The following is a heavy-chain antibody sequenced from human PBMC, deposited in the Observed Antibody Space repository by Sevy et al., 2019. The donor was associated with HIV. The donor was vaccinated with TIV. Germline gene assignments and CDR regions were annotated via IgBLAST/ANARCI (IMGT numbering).Heavy chain of an antibody. CDR3: AQYSSSWGGHYYFDY. Sequence: SETLSLTCTVSGGSISSYYWSWIRQPPGKGLEWIGYIYYSGSTNYNPSLKSRVTISVDTSKNQFSLKLGSVTAADTAVYYCAQYSSSWGGHYYFDYWGQGTLVTVSS. CDR1: GGSISSYY. J-gene: IGHJ4*02. CDR2: IYYSGST. D-gene: IGHD6-13*01. V-gene: IGHV4-59*13.